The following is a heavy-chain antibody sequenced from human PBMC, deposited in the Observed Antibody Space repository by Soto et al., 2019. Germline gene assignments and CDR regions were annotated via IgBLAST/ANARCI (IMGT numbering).Heavy chain of an antibody. J-gene: IGHJ5*02. Sequence: EVQLLESGGGLVQPGGSLRLSCAVSGFTFSSYAMSWVRPAPGKGLEWVSAISGSGGRTYYADSVKGRFTISTDNSKNTLYLQMNSLRAEDTAVYYCAKHVDTAYTNWFYPWGQGTLVTVSS. CDR3: AKHVDTAYTNWFYP. CDR1: GFTFSSYA. D-gene: IGHD5-18*01. V-gene: IGHV3-23*01. CDR2: ISGSGGRT.